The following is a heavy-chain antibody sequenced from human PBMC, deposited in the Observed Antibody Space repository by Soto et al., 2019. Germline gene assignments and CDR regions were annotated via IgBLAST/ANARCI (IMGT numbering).Heavy chain of an antibody. Sequence: LSLTCTVSGDSINNYYWTWIRQPPGKGLEWIGYIYDSGSTSYNPSLKSRLTISVDTSKNQFSLKLKSVTAADTAVYYCARGTKYYYQGMDVWGQGTTVTVSS. CDR2: IYDSGST. CDR3: ARGTKYYYQGMDV. V-gene: IGHV4-59*01. J-gene: IGHJ6*02. CDR1: GDSINNYY.